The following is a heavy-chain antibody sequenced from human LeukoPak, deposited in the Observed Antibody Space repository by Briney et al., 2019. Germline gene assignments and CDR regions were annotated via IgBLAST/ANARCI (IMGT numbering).Heavy chain of an antibody. CDR1: GYTFTSYG. CDR3: ARGRGGSYYYVPTTLGY. V-gene: IGHV1-18*01. CDR2: INAYNGNT. Sequence: GASVKVSCKASGYTFTSYGISWVRQAPGQGLEWMGWINAYNGNTNYAQKLQGRDTMTTDTSTSTAYMELRSLRSDDTAVYYCARGRGGSYYYVPTTLGYWGQGTLVTVSS. J-gene: IGHJ4*02. D-gene: IGHD3-10*01.